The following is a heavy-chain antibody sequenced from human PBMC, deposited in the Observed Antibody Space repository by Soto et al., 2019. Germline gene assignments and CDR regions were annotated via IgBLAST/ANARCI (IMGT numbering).Heavy chain of an antibody. CDR3: AKDRMGAGVRGYFDY. CDR1: GFTFSSYG. V-gene: IGHV3-30*18. Sequence: QVQLVESGGGVVQPGRSLRLSCAASGFTFSSYGMHWVRQAPGKGLEWVAVIIYDGSTKYYADSVKGRFTISRDNSNSTLYLQMNSVRAEDTAVYYCAKDRMGAGVRGYFDYWGQGTLVTVSS. D-gene: IGHD3-10*01. J-gene: IGHJ4*02. CDR2: IIYDGSTK.